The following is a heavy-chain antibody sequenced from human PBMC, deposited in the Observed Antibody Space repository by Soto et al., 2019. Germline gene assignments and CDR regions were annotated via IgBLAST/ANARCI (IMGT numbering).Heavy chain of an antibody. CDR3: ARDLARLDY. D-gene: IGHD3-16*01. J-gene: IGHJ4*02. Sequence: PGGSLRLSCAASGFGFKSYDMTWVRQAPGKGLEWVSSISTDGVTTYYADSVKGRFTISRDNAKNSLYLQMNSLRAEDTAVYYCARDLARLDYWGQGTLVTVSS. CDR1: GFGFKSYD. CDR2: ISTDGVTT. V-gene: IGHV3-21*01.